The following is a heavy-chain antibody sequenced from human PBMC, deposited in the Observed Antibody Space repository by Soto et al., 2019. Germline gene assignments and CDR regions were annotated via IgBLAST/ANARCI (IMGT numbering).Heavy chain of an antibody. CDR1: GFAFSTYA. V-gene: IGHV3-23*01. CDR3: AKSTRLRLAVAGNCFDH. D-gene: IGHD6-19*01. CDR2: ISGSGGSI. Sequence: EVQLLESGGHMVQPGGSLRLSCAASGFAFSTYAMSWVRQAPGKGREWLSGISGSGGSIHYADSVKGWFTISRDNSRNTLYLQMNSLRAEDTAIYFCAKSTRLRLAVAGNCFDHWGQGTLVTVSS. J-gene: IGHJ4*02.